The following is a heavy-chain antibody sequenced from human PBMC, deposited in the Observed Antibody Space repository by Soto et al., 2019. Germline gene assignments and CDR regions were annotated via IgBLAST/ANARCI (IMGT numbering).Heavy chain of an antibody. Sequence: QVQLVESGGGVVQPGRSLRLSCAASGFTFSSYGMHWVRQAPGKGLEWVAVISYDGSNKYYADSVKGRFTISRDNSKNTLYLQMNSLRAEDTAVYYCAKGGLDIVLVPAAMGGKPSTYYYYGMDVWGQGTTVTVSS. V-gene: IGHV3-30*18. CDR3: AKGGLDIVLVPAAMGGKPSTYYYYGMDV. J-gene: IGHJ6*02. D-gene: IGHD2-2*03. CDR2: ISYDGSNK. CDR1: GFTFSSYG.